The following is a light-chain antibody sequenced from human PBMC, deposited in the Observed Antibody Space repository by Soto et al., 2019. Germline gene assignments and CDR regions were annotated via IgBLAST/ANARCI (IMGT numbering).Light chain of an antibody. V-gene: IGLV2-8*01. CDR3: SSHGGNSPYV. CDR1: TSDIGGYNY. J-gene: IGLJ1*01. Sequence: QSVLTQPPSASGSPGQSVAISCTGTTSDIGGYNYVSWYQQHPGKAPKLMIYEVNKRPSGVPDRFSGSKSGNTASLTVSGLQAEDEAEYYCSSHGGNSPYVFGTGTKLTVL. CDR2: EVN.